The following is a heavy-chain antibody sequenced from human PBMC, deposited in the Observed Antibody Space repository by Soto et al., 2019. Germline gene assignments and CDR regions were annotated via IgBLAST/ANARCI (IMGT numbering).Heavy chain of an antibody. D-gene: IGHD2-15*01. J-gene: IGHJ4*02. CDR2: ISGSGGST. CDR3: AKDSTLDCSGGSCYWQPFDY. CDR1: GFTFSSYA. V-gene: IGHV3-23*01. Sequence: GGSLRLSCAASGFTFSSYAMSWVRQAPGKGLEWVSAISGSGGSTYYADSVKGRFTISRDNSKNTLYLQMNSLRAEDTAVYYCAKDSTLDCSGGSCYWQPFDYWGQGTLVTVSS.